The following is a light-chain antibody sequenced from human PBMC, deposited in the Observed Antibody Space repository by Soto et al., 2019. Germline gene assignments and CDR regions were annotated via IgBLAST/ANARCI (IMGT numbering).Light chain of an antibody. CDR2: DTS. CDR1: QSVSRK. Sequence: EILMTQSPATVSVSPGERATLSCRASQSVSRKLAWYQHKPGQAPRLLIYDTSTRAADIPARFSGSGSGTDFTLTIRGLEPEDAAVYYCQQYGSSPITFGQGTRLEIK. CDR3: QQYGSSPIT. V-gene: IGKV3-15*01. J-gene: IGKJ5*01.